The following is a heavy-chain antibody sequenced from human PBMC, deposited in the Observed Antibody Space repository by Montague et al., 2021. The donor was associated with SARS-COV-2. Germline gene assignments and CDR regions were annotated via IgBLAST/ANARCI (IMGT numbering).Heavy chain of an antibody. V-gene: IGHV3-21*01. CDR3: ARSRELWFGENPQGPGAFDI. D-gene: IGHD3-10*01. CDR2: ISSSSSYI. J-gene: IGHJ3*02. CDR1: GFTFISYS. Sequence: SLRLSCAASGFTFISYSMNWVRQAPGKGLEWVSSISSSSSYIYYADSVKGRFTISRDNAKNSLYLQMNSLRAEDTAVYYCARSRELWFGENPQGPGAFDIWGQGTMVTVSS.